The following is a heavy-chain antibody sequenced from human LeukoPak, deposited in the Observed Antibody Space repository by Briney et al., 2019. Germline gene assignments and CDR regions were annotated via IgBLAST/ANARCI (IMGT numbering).Heavy chain of an antibody. Sequence: SETLSLTCTVSGGSISSGGYYWSWIRQHPGKGLEWIGYIYYSGSTYYNPSLKSRVTISVDTSKNQFSLKLSSVTAADTAVYYCARDYGDYGIPYGMDVWGQGTTVAVSS. CDR1: GGSISSGGYY. CDR3: ARDYGDYGIPYGMDV. V-gene: IGHV4-31*03. CDR2: IYYSGST. J-gene: IGHJ6*02. D-gene: IGHD4-17*01.